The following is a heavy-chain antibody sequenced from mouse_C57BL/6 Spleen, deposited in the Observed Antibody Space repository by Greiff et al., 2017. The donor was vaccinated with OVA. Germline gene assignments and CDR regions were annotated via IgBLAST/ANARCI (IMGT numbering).Heavy chain of an antibody. V-gene: IGHV1-52*01. CDR2: IDPSDSET. D-gene: IGHD1-1*01. Sequence: VQLQQPGAELVRPGSSVKLSCKASGYTFTSYWMHWVKQRPIQGLEWIGNIDPSDSETHYNQKFKDKATLTVDKSSSTAYMQLSSLTSEDSAVYDSARYDGSSSDYFDYWGQGTTLTVSS. CDR3: ARYDGSSSDYFDY. J-gene: IGHJ2*01. CDR1: GYTFTSYW.